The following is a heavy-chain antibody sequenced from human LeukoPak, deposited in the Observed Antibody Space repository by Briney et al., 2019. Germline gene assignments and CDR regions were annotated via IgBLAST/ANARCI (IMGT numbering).Heavy chain of an antibody. CDR1: GFTFSSYG. CDR3: AREEDYGEREPNWFDP. CDR2: IKQDGSEK. J-gene: IGHJ5*02. Sequence: PGGSLRLSCAASGFTFSSYGMSWVRPAPGKGLEWVANIKQDGSEKYYVHSVKGRFTISRDNAKNSLYLQMNSLRAEDTAVYYCAREEDYGEREPNWFDPWGQGTLVTVSS. D-gene: IGHD4-17*01. V-gene: IGHV3-7*01.